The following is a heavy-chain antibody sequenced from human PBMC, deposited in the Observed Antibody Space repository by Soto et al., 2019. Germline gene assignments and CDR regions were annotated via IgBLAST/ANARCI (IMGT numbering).Heavy chain of an antibody. CDR1: DFTFDGHG. V-gene: IGHV3-23*01. Sequence: EVDLLESGGGLVQPGGSLRLSCAASDFTFDGHGMSWVRQDPGKGPEWVSTISPEGFNTHYADSVRGRFIISRDNSRNTVDLHMSSLRVEDTAIYYCVYWVSAHVYYWGQGTPVTVSS. J-gene: IGHJ4*02. CDR3: VYWVSAHVYY. D-gene: IGHD2-8*01. CDR2: ISPEGFNT.